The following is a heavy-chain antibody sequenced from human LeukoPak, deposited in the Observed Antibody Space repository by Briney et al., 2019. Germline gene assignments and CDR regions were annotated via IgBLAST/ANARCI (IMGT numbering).Heavy chain of an antibody. CDR2: ICGSGT. V-gene: IGHV3-23*01. CDR3: AKSRRDTCYSGLDY. Sequence: GGSLRLSCAASRFTFSSYAMSYVRQAPGGGLEWVSAICGSGTYYADSVKGRFTISRDNSKNTLFLQMNSLRDEDTAVYYCAKSRRDTCYSGLDYWGQGTLVTVSS. D-gene: IGHD2-15*01. J-gene: IGHJ4*02. CDR1: RFTFSSYA.